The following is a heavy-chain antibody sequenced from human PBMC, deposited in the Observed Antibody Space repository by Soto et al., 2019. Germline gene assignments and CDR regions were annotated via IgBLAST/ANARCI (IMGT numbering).Heavy chain of an antibody. V-gene: IGHV1-69*13. CDR1: GGTFSSYA. J-gene: IGHJ6*02. CDR3: ARRYYYGSGSYYRYYYNGMDV. D-gene: IGHD3-10*01. Sequence: ASVKVSCKASGGTFSSYAISWVRQAPGQGLEWMGGIIPIFGTANYAQKFQGRVTITADESTSTAYMELSSLRSEDTAVYYCARRYYYGSGSYYRYYYNGMDVWGQGTTVTVSS. CDR2: IIPIFGTA.